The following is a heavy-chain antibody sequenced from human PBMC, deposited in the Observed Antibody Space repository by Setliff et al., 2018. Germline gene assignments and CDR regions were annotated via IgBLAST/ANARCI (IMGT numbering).Heavy chain of an antibody. CDR2: IIPMFRTG. Sequence: ASVKVSCKASGGSFNNYPISWVRQAPGQGLEWMGGIIPMFRTGKYAQKFQGRVTITADESTSTAYMELSSLRLEDTAVYYCARENRFGDYYFDYWGQGTLVTVSS. CDR1: GGSFNNYP. D-gene: IGHD4-17*01. CDR3: ARENRFGDYYFDY. J-gene: IGHJ4*02. V-gene: IGHV1-69*13.